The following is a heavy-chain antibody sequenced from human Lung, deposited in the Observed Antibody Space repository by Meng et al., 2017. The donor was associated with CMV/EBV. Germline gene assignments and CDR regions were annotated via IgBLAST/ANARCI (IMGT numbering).Heavy chain of an antibody. D-gene: IGHD2-15*01. J-gene: IGHJ5*02. CDR3: GRYTDIVSVIAATRDYWFDP. V-gene: IGHV1-69*04. CDR2: IIPILAIT. Sequence: FSNHAIPWVRQAPGQGLEWMGTIIPILAITRYAQQFPGRVTITADKTSSTVYMELSSLRSDDTAVYYCGRYTDIVSVIAATRDYWFDPWGQGTLVTVSS. CDR1: FSNHA.